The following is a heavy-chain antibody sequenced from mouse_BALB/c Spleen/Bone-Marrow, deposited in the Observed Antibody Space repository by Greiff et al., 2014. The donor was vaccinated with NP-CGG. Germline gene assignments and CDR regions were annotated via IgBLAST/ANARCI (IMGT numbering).Heavy chain of an antibody. CDR3: ARHRYGAMDY. Sequence: VQRVESGPDLVAPSQSLSITCTVSGFSLTSYGVHWVRQPPGKGLEWLVVIWSDGCTTYNSAIKSRLSISKDNSKSQVFLKMNSLQADDTAMYYCARHRYGAMDYWGQGTSVTVSS. CDR2: IWSDGCT. V-gene: IGHV2-6-2*01. CDR1: GFSLTSYG. D-gene: IGHD2-14*01. J-gene: IGHJ4*01.